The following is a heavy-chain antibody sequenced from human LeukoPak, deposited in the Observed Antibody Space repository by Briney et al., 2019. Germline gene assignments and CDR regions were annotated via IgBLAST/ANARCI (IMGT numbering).Heavy chain of an antibody. J-gene: IGHJ4*02. V-gene: IGHV1-69*05. Sequence: SVKVSCKASGGTFSSYAISWVRQAPGQGLEWMGGIIPIFGTANSAQKFQGRVTITTDESTSTAYMELSSLRSEDTAVYYCARGPPYYYDSSGYYYFDYWGQGALVTVSS. CDR3: ARGPPYYYDSSGYYYFDY. CDR2: IIPIFGTA. CDR1: GGTFSSYA. D-gene: IGHD3-22*01.